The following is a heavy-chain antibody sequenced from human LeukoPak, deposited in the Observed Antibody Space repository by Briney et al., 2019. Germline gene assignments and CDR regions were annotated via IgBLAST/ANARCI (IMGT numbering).Heavy chain of an antibody. D-gene: IGHD6-13*01. Sequence: GGSLRLSCAASGFTFSSYSMNWVRQAPGKGLEWVSYISSSSSTIYYADSVKGRFPISRDNAKNSLYLQMNSLRAEDTAVYYCAKVVSSSPRRNHFDYWGQGTLVTVSS. CDR3: AKVVSSSPRRNHFDY. J-gene: IGHJ4*02. CDR1: GFTFSSYS. V-gene: IGHV3-48*04. CDR2: ISSSSSTI.